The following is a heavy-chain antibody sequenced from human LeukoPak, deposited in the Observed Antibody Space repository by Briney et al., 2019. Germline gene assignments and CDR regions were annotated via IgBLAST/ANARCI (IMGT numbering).Heavy chain of an antibody. D-gene: IGHD2-21*02. CDR2: INHSGST. Sequence: PSETLSLTCAVYGGSFSGYYWRWIRQPPGKGLEWIGEINHSGSTNYNPSLKSRVTISVDTSKNQFSLKLSSVTAAVTAVYYCARLAYCGGDCYYYYYYGMDVWGQGTTVTVSS. J-gene: IGHJ6*02. CDR1: GGSFSGYY. V-gene: IGHV4-34*01. CDR3: ARLAYCGGDCYYYYYYGMDV.